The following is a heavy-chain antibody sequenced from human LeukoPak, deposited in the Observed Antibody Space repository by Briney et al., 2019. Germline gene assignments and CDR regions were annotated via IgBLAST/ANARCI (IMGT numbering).Heavy chain of an antibody. Sequence: ASVKVSCKASGYTFTSYDINWVRQATGQGLEWMGWINPNSGNTGYAQKFQGRVTITRNTSISTAYMELSSLRSEDTAVYYCARAGNFWSGYYTSYYYMDVWGKGTTVTVSS. J-gene: IGHJ6*03. CDR1: GYTFTSYD. V-gene: IGHV1-8*03. D-gene: IGHD3-3*01. CDR3: ARAGNFWSGYYTSYYYMDV. CDR2: INPNSGNT.